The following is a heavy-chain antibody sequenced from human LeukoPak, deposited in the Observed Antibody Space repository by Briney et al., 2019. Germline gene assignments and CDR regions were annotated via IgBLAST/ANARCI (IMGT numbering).Heavy chain of an antibody. CDR1: GGSFSGYY. V-gene: IGHV4-34*01. D-gene: IGHD3-16*02. Sequence: SETLSLTCAVYGGSFSGYYWSWIRQPPGKGLEWIGEINHSGSTNYNPSLKSRVTISVDTSKNQFSLKLSSVTAADTAVYYCARVSSSYWGQGTLVTVSS. CDR3: ARVSSSY. J-gene: IGHJ4*02. CDR2: INHSGST.